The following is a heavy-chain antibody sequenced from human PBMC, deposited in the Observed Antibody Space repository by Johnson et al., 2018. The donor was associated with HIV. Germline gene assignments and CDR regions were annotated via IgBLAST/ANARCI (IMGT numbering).Heavy chain of an antibody. CDR3: ASGAYSSSLTFDI. CDR1: GFTFSDYY. D-gene: IGHD6-6*01. Sequence: VQLVESGGGLVKPGGSLRLSCAASGFTFSDYYMSWIRQAPGKGLVWVSGFYSGGSTNYADSVKGRVIISRDNSKNTLYLQMNSLRVEDTAVYYCASGAYSSSLTFDIWGQGTMVTVSS. V-gene: IGHV3-66*01. CDR2: FYSGGST. J-gene: IGHJ3*02.